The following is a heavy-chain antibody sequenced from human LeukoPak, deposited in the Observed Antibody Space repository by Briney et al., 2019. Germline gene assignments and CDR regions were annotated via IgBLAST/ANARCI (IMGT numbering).Heavy chain of an antibody. V-gene: IGHV3-48*04. J-gene: IGHJ4*02. CDR1: GFTFSRFS. CDR2: ISSSSGTI. CDR3: ARVDYGDYTGEDY. Sequence: GGSLRLSCAASGFTFSRFSMNWVRQAPGKGLEWVSYISSSSGTIYYADSVKGRFTISRDNAKNSLYLQMNSLRAEDTAVYYCARVDYGDYTGEDYWGQGTLVTVSS. D-gene: IGHD4-17*01.